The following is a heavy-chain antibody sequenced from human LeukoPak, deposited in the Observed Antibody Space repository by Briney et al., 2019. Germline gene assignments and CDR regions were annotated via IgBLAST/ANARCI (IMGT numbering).Heavy chain of an antibody. V-gene: IGHV4-34*01. J-gene: IGHJ6*03. Sequence: TSETLSLTCAVYGGSFSGYYWSWIRQPPGKGLEWIGEINHSGSTNYNPSLKSRVTMSVDTSKNQFSLKLSSVTAADTAVYYCASANYYYYYMDVWGKGTTVTISS. CDR3: ASANYYYYYMDV. CDR1: GGSFSGYY. CDR2: INHSGST.